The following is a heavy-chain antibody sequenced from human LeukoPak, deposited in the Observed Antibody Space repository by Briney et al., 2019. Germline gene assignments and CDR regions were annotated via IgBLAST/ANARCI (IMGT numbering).Heavy chain of an antibody. Sequence: GGSLRLSCAASGFTFSDYWMTWVRQAPGKGLEWVANIKEEGSEKYYVDSVKGRFTISRDNAKNSLYLQMNSLRAEETAVYYCARSTWRYSLDFWGQGTLVSVSS. V-gene: IGHV3-7*01. CDR1: GFTFSDYW. CDR2: IKEEGSEK. CDR3: ARSTWRYSLDF. J-gene: IGHJ4*02. D-gene: IGHD2-15*01.